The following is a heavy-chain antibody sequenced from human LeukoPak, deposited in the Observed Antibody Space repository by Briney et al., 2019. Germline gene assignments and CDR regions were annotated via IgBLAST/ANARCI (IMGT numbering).Heavy chain of an antibody. V-gene: IGHV3-21*06. D-gene: IGHD3-10*01. CDR2: ICSSSRSI. Sequence: PGGSLRLSCAASAFTFSSYSMNSVRQAPGKGLEWVSSICSSSRSIYYADSVKGRFTISRDNARNSLYLQMNSLRAEDTAVYYCARDFLWFGESYDAFDIWGQGTMVTVSS. CDR3: ARDFLWFGESYDAFDI. CDR1: AFTFSSYS. J-gene: IGHJ3*02.